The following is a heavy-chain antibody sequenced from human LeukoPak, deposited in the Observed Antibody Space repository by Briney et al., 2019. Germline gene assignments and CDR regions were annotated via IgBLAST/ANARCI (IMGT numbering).Heavy chain of an antibody. V-gene: IGHV3-21*01. CDR2: ISSSSSYI. J-gene: IGHJ4*02. D-gene: IGHD1-26*01. Sequence: PGGSLRLSCAASGFTFSSYSMNWVRQAPGKGLEWVSSISSSSSYIYYADSVKGRFTISRDNAKNSLYLQMNSLRAEDTAVYYCARDPYSESYYTHFDYWGQGTLVTVSS. CDR3: ARDPYSESYYTHFDY. CDR1: GFTFSSYS.